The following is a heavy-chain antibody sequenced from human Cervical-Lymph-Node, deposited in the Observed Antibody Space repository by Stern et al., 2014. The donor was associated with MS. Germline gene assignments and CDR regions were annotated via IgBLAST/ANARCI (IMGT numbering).Heavy chain of an antibody. CDR2: IIRIFGTA. D-gene: IGHD1-26*01. Sequence: VQLVQSGAEVKKPGSSVKVSCKASGGTFSSYAISWVRQAPGQGLEWMGGIIRIFGTANYAKKFKGRVPITADDSTCPAYMELSSLRSEDTAVYYCARGELKEGLVRGMDVWGQGTTVTVSS. J-gene: IGHJ6*02. V-gene: IGHV1-69*01. CDR1: GGTFSSYA. CDR3: ARGELKEGLVRGMDV.